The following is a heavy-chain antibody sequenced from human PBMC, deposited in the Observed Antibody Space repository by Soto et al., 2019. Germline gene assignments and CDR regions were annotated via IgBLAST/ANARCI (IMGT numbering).Heavy chain of an antibody. CDR3: ARDQLPDYYYYGMDV. CDR2: INPNSGDT. Sequence: GASVKVSCKASGYTFTDYYMHWVRQAPGQGPEWMGWINPNSGDTNYGQKFQGWVTMTRDTSNSTAYMEVSRLTADDTAVYYCARDQLPDYYYYGMDVWGQGTTVTVSS. V-gene: IGHV1-2*04. D-gene: IGHD1-26*01. J-gene: IGHJ6*02. CDR1: GYTFTDYY.